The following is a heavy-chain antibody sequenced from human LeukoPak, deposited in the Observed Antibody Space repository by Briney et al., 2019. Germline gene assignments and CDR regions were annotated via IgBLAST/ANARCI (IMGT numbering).Heavy chain of an antibody. Sequence: ASVKVSCMASGYTFSSYYMHWVRQAPGQGLEWMGIINPSGGSTSYAQKFQGRVTVTRDTSTSTVFMELSSLRCEDTAVYYCARGPPGRVYDSSKRGLFDPWGQGTLVTVSS. CDR2: INPSGGST. CDR3: ARGPPGRVYDSSKRGLFDP. J-gene: IGHJ5*02. V-gene: IGHV1-46*01. D-gene: IGHD3-22*01. CDR1: GYTFSSYY.